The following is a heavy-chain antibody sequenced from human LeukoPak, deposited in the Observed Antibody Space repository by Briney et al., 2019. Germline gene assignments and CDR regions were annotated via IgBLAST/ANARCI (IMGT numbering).Heavy chain of an antibody. Sequence: PSETLSLTCTVSGGSISSSSYYWGWIRQPPGKGLEWIGSIYYSGSTYYNPSLKSRVTISVDTSKNQFSLKLSSVTAADTAVSYCARHRDIVVVVAATPEAFDIWGQGTMVTVSS. D-gene: IGHD2-15*01. CDR3: ARHRDIVVVVAATPEAFDI. J-gene: IGHJ3*02. CDR1: GGSISSSSYY. V-gene: IGHV4-39*01. CDR2: IYYSGST.